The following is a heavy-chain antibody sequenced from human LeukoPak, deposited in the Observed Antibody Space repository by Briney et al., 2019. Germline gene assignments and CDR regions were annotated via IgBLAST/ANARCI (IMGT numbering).Heavy chain of an antibody. CDR3: TRVEGSGWPDC. D-gene: IGHD6-19*01. CDR1: GFTFGDYV. CDR2: IRIKAYGGTS. V-gene: IGHV3-49*03. Sequence: PGGSLRLSCTASGFTFGDYVMSWFRPAPGKGLEGVGFIRIKAYGGTSEYAASVKGRFTISRDDSKSIAYVQMNRLKTEDTAVYYCTRVEGSGWPDCWGQGTLVTVSS. J-gene: IGHJ4*02.